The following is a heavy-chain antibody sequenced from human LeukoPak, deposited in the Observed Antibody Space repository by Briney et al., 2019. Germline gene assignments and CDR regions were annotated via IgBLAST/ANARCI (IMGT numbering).Heavy chain of an antibody. CDR1: GFTFDDYG. Sequence: PGGSLRLSCAASGFTFDDYGMSRVRQAPGKGLEWVSGINWNGGSTGYADSVKGRFTISRDNAKNSLYLQMNSLRAEDTALYYCARGEDGSGSYYNAFDIWGQGTMVTVSS. D-gene: IGHD3-10*01. V-gene: IGHV3-20*04. J-gene: IGHJ3*02. CDR2: INWNGGST. CDR3: ARGEDGSGSYYNAFDI.